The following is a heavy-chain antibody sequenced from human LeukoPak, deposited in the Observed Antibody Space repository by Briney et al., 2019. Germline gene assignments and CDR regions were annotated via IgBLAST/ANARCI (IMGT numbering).Heavy chain of an antibody. V-gene: IGHV4-38-2*01. D-gene: IGHD1-26*01. J-gene: IGHJ4*02. CDR3: ARNSSGNYFDY. CDR2: IYNSGST. Sequence: PSETLTLTCAVSGNSISNTYYWGWIRQPPGKELEWIGSIYNSGSTNYNPSLKSRVTISVDTSKNQFSLKLSSVTAADTAVYYCARNSSGNYFDYWGQGSLVTVSS. CDR1: GNSISNTYY.